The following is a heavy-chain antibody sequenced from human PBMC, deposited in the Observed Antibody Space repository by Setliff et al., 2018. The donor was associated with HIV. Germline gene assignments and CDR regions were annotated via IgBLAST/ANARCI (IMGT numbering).Heavy chain of an antibody. CDR3: ARHQVIPTVIGAFDI. Sequence: SETLSLTCSVSGGSTSSSSYYWGWVRQPPGKGLEWIGSLYYGGSTYYNPSLQSRVTISVDTSKNHFSLKLSSVTAADTAVYYCARHQVIPTVIGAFDIWGQGTVVTVSS. CDR1: GGSTSSSSYY. V-gene: IGHV4-39*01. D-gene: IGHD3-16*02. CDR2: LYYGGST. J-gene: IGHJ3*02.